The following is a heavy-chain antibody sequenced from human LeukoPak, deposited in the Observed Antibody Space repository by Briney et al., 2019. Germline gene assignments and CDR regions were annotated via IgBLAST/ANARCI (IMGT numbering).Heavy chain of an antibody. Sequence: GGSLRLSCAASGFTFSSYSMNWVRQAPGKGLEWVSYISSSSSTIYYADSVKGRFTISRDNAKNSLYLQMNSLRDEDTAVYYCARGRYSGSLVLVSAENAFDIWGQGTMVTVSS. CDR1: GFTFSSYS. J-gene: IGHJ3*02. CDR2: ISSSSSTI. D-gene: IGHD1-26*01. CDR3: ARGRYSGSLVLVSAENAFDI. V-gene: IGHV3-48*02.